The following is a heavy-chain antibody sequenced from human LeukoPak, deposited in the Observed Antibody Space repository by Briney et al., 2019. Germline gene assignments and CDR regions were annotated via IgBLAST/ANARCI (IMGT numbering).Heavy chain of an antibody. CDR1: GFTFNGYG. D-gene: IGHD3-22*01. CDR3: AKDNCYYDSSGYCGGLDY. Sequence: GGSLRLSCAASGFTFNGYGMHWVRQAPGKGLEWVTFIRYDGSNKYYADSVKGRFTISRDNSKNTLYLQMNSLRAEDTAVYYCAKDNCYYDSSGYCGGLDYWGQGTLVTVSS. CDR2: IRYDGSNK. J-gene: IGHJ4*02. V-gene: IGHV3-30*02.